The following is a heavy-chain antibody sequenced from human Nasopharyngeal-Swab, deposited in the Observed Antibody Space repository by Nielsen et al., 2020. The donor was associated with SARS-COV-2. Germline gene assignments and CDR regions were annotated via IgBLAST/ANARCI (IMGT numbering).Heavy chain of an antibody. J-gene: IGHJ3*02. CDR1: GFTVSGNY. Sequence: GESLKISCTASGFTVSGNYMSWVRQAPGKGLEWVSVIYSGGSTYYADSVKGRFTVSRDNSKNTLYLQMNSLRAEDTAVYYCARAVFTKGTYYYGSGSYFWAFDIWGQGTMVTVSS. CDR2: IYSGGST. CDR3: ARAVFTKGTYYYGSGSYFWAFDI. V-gene: IGHV3-53*01. D-gene: IGHD3-10*01.